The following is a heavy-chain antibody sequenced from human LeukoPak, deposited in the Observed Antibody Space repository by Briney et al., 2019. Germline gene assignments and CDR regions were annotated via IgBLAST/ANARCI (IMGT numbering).Heavy chain of an antibody. Sequence: ASVKVSCKASGYTFTSYAISWVRQAPGQGLEWMGCISAYNGNTNYAQKLQGRVTMTTDTSTSTAYMELRSLRSDDTAVYYCARGASYYYDSRSFDYWGQGTLVTVSS. CDR1: GYTFTSYA. CDR3: ARGASYYYDSRSFDY. D-gene: IGHD3-22*01. J-gene: IGHJ4*02. V-gene: IGHV1-18*01. CDR2: ISAYNGNT.